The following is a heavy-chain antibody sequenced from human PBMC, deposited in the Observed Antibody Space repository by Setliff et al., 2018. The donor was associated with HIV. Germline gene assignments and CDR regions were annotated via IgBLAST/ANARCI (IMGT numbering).Heavy chain of an antibody. CDR2: INHSGSA. CDR3: ARAYGDYGHYYYYLDV. D-gene: IGHD4-17*01. CDR1: GGSFSGYY. Sequence: SETLSLTCAVYGGSFSGYYWSWIRQPPGKGLEWIGEINHSGSANYNPSLKSRLTISVDTSKNQFSLKLSSVTAADTAVYYCARAYGDYGHYYYYLDVWGKGTTVTVSS. V-gene: IGHV4-34*01. J-gene: IGHJ6*03.